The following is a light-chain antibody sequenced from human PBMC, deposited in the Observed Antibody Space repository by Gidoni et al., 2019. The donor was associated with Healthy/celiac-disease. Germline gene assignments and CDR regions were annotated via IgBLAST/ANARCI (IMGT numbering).Light chain of an antibody. V-gene: IGKV1-5*03. CDR1: QSISSW. Sequence: DIQMTQSPSTLSASVGDRVTITCRASQSISSWLAWYQQKPGKAPKRLIYKASSLESGGPSRFSGSGSGTEFTLTISSLQPDDFATYYCQQYNSYLLTFGGGTKVEIK. CDR3: QQYNSYLLT. J-gene: IGKJ4*01. CDR2: KAS.